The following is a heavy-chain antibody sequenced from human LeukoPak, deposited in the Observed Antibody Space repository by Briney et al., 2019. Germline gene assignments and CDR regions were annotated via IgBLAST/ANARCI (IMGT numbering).Heavy chain of an antibody. CDR3: ARVKAAAGSGNWFDP. J-gene: IGHJ5*02. V-gene: IGHV3-23*01. Sequence: GGSLRLSCAASGFTFSSYAMNWVRQAPGKGLEWVSAITGSGDSTYYADSVKGRFTISRDNSKNTLYLQMNSLRAEDTAVYYCARVKAAAGSGNWFDPWGQGTLVTVSS. CDR2: ITGSGDST. D-gene: IGHD6-13*01. CDR1: GFTFSSYA.